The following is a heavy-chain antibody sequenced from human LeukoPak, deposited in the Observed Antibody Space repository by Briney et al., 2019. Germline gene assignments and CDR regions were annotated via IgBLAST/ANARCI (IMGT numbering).Heavy chain of an antibody. Sequence: SETLSLTCAVYGGSFGGYYWSWIRQPPGKGLEWIGEINHSGSTNYNPSLKSRVTISVDTSKNQFSLKLSSVTAADTAVYYCARVHPVEITMIVVRSGYFDYWGQGTLVTVSS. CDR2: INHSGST. CDR1: GGSFGGYY. D-gene: IGHD3-22*01. J-gene: IGHJ4*02. CDR3: ARVHPVEITMIVVRSGYFDY. V-gene: IGHV4-34*01.